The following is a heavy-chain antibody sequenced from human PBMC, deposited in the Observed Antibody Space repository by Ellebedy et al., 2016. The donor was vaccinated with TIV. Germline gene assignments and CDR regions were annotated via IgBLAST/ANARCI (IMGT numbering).Heavy chain of an antibody. CDR1: GCTFTGYY. D-gene: IGHD3-10*01. Sequence: ASVKVSXXASGCTFTGYYMHWVRQAPGQGLEWMGWINPNSGGTNYAQKFQGRVTMTRDTSISTAYMELSRLRSDDTAVYYCARNYYGSGSYYNPNCYDSSGYPYYWGQGTLVTVSS. CDR2: INPNSGGT. CDR3: ARNYYGSGSYYNPNCYDSSGYPYY. V-gene: IGHV1-2*02. J-gene: IGHJ4*02.